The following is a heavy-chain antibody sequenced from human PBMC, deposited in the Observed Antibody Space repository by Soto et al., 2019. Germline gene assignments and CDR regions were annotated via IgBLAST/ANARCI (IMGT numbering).Heavy chain of an antibody. CDR1: GFKISSSS. CDR3: VRYYYDSSGYDGMDV. J-gene: IGHJ6*02. D-gene: IGHD3-22*01. CDR2: ISDSGSKA. V-gene: IGHV3-48*02. Sequence: GGSLRLYCAAFGFKISSSSMNWVRQAPGRELEWVAYISDSGSKALYADSVKGRFTVSRDTAKNSLYLQMSCFRDEDRAVSYCVRYYYDSSGYDGMDVWGQGTTVTVSS.